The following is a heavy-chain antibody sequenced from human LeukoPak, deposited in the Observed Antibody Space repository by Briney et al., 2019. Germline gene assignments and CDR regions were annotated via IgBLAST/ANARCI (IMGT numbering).Heavy chain of an antibody. J-gene: IGHJ3*02. D-gene: IGHD2-15*01. Sequence: SVKVSCKASGGTFSSYAISWVRQAPGQGPEWMGGIIPIFGTANYAQKFQGRVTITTDESTSTAYMELSSLRSEDTAVYYCARRYYCSGGSCYSVIIVGAFDIWSQGTMVTVSS. CDR1: GGTFSSYA. CDR3: ARRYYCSGGSCYSVIIVGAFDI. CDR2: IIPIFGTA. V-gene: IGHV1-69*05.